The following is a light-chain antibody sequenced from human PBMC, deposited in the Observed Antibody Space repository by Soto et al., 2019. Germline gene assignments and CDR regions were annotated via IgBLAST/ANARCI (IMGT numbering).Light chain of an antibody. CDR1: QSVSSD. CDR3: QQYTAWPLT. V-gene: IGKV3D-15*01. Sequence: EIVMTQSPATLSVSPGERATLSCRASQSVSSDLAWYRQKPGQAPRLLIYGASTRATGIPDRFSGSGSGTDFTLTISGLEPEDFAVYYCQQYTAWPLTFGQGTKVDIK. CDR2: GAS. J-gene: IGKJ1*01.